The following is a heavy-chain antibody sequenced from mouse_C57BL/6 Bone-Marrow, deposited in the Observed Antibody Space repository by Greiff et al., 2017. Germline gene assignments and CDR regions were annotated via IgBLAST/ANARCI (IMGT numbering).Heavy chain of an antibody. V-gene: IGHV3-6*01. CDR2: ISYNGSN. J-gene: IGHJ1*03. Sequence: EVKLQESGPGLVKPSQSLSLTCSVTGYSITSGYYWNWLRQFPGNKLEWMGYISYNGSNNYNPSLKKRIPITRDTSKNQIFLKLNSVTTEDTATSYCGYYGQGYFDVWGTGTTVTVSS. CDR3: GYYGQGYFDV. D-gene: IGHD1-1*02. CDR1: GYSITSGYY.